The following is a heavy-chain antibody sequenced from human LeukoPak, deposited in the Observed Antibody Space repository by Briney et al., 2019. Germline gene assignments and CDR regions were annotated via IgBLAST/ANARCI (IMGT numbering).Heavy chain of an antibody. V-gene: IGHV4-59*11. CDR1: GGSLTTHY. CDR2: VYHTGST. J-gene: IGHJ4*02. Sequence: SETLSLTCNVSGGSLTTHYWSWVRQSPDKGLEWIGQVYHTGSTHYNPSLRSRFTISVDTSKNKVLLTLTSVTAAVTAVYYCAREGRWGMKYYFDSWGPGTRVIVSS. CDR3: AREGRWGMKYYFDS. D-gene: IGHD4-23*01.